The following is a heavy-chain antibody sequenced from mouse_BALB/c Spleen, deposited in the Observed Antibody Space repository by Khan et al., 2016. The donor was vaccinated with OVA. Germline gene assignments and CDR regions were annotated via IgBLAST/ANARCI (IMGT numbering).Heavy chain of an antibody. Sequence: QVQLKQSGPELVKPGASVKMSCKASGYIFTDYVMNWVKQRNGQGLEWIGQIYPGSDSTYYNEKFKGKATLTADRSSSTAYMQLSNLTSEESAVYVCARAGWDVFAYWGQGTLVTVSA. D-gene: IGHD4-1*01. CDR1: GYIFTDYV. CDR2: IYPGSDST. J-gene: IGHJ3*01. V-gene: IGHV1-77*01. CDR3: ARAGWDVFAY.